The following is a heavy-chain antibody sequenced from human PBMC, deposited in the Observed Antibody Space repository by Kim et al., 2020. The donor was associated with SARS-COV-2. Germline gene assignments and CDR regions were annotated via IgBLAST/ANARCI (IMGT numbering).Heavy chain of an antibody. CDR2: IYYSGST. Sequence: SETLSLTCTVSGGSISSYYWSWIRQPPGKGLEWIGYIYYSGSTNYNPTLKSRVTISVDTSKNQFSLKLSSVTAADTAVYYCARHLVPAAIYAFDIWGQGTMVTVSS. CDR3: ARHLVPAAIYAFDI. CDR1: GGSISSYY. D-gene: IGHD2-2*02. V-gene: IGHV4-59*01. J-gene: IGHJ3*02.